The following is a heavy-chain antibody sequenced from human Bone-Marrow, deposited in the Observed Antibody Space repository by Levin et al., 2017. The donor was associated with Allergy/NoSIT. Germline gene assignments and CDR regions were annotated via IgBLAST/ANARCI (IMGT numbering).Heavy chain of an antibody. CDR2: INGGGGRT. V-gene: IGHV3-23*01. Sequence: GGSLRLSCVASGFTFSNSGMNWVRQAPGKGLEWLSTINGGGGRTYYADSVKGRFTISRDNSKNTLSLQMNSLRAEDTAVYYCASRSKVYDSGWPGRAYWGQGTLVTVSS. CDR3: ASRSKVYDSGWPGRAY. J-gene: IGHJ1*01. CDR1: GFTFSNSG. D-gene: IGHD6-19*01.